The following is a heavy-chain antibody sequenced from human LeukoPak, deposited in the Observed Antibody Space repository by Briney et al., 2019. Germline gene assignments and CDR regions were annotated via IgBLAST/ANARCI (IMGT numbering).Heavy chain of an antibody. CDR2: IYYSGST. CDR3: QKTAYEILTGYYNVDY. Sequence: SDTLSLTCTVSGGSISSSSYYWGWIRHPPGNGLEWIGSIYYSGSTYYNPSLKSRVNISVDTSKNQFSLKLSAVTAADTVFFFKQKTAYEILTGYYNVDYWGQGTLVTVSS. V-gene: IGHV4-39*01. CDR1: GGSISSSSYY. J-gene: IGHJ4*02. D-gene: IGHD3-9*01.